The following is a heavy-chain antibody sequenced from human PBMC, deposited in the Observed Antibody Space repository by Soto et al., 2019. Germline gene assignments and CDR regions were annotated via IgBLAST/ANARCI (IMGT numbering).Heavy chain of an antibody. Sequence: SVKVSCKASGGTFSSYAISWVRQAPGQGLEWMGGIIPIFGTANYAQKFQGRVTITADESTSTAYMELSSLRSEDTAVYYCARPPIFGVGGYHYGMDVWGQGTTVTVSS. CDR2: IIPIFGTA. J-gene: IGHJ6*02. V-gene: IGHV1-69*13. CDR3: ARPPIFGVGGYHYGMDV. D-gene: IGHD3-3*01. CDR1: GGTFSSYA.